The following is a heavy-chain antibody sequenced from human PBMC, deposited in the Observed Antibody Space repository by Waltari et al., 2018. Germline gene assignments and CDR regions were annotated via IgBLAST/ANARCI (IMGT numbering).Heavy chain of an antibody. CDR2: IKYSGGT. Sequence: QVQLQQWGAGLLKPSETLSLTCAVYGGSFSGYYWSWIRQPPGKGLEWIGEIKYSGGTNDIPSLKSRVTISVDTSKNQFALQLSSVTAAGTAVYYCARCYYDSSTWFDPWGQGTLVTVSS. J-gene: IGHJ5*02. CDR1: GGSFSGYY. CDR3: ARCYYDSSTWFDP. D-gene: IGHD3-22*01. V-gene: IGHV4-34*01.